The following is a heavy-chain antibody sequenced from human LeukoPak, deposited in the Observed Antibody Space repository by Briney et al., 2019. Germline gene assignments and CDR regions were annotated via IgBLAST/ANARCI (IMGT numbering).Heavy chain of an antibody. Sequence: SETLPLTCAVYGGSFSGYYWSWIRQPPGKGLEWIGEINHSGSTNYNPSLKSRVTISVDTSKNQFSLKLSSVTAADTAVYYCARGGRYGGNSGDYWGQGTLVTVSS. CDR2: INHSGST. CDR1: GGSFSGYY. V-gene: IGHV4-34*01. J-gene: IGHJ4*02. CDR3: ARGGRYGGNSGDY. D-gene: IGHD4-23*01.